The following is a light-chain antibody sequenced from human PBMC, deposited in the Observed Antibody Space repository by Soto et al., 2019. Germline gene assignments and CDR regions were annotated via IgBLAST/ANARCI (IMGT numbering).Light chain of an antibody. CDR2: ENR. J-gene: IGLJ2*01. V-gene: IGLV1-51*01. CDR3: GAWDSRLNAGV. CDR1: SSNIGGSY. Sequence: QSVLTQPPAVSAAPGQKVTISCSGSSSNIGGSYVSWYQQFPGTAPKLLIYENRKRPSGIPDRFSGSKAGTSAALDITGLQTGDEADYCCGAWDSRLNAGVFGGGTKVTVL.